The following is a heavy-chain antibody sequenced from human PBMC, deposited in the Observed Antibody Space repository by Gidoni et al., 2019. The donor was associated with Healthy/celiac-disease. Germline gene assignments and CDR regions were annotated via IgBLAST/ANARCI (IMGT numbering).Heavy chain of an antibody. Sequence: EVQLVESGGGLVKPGGSLRLSCAASGFTFSSYSMHWVRQAPGKGLEWVSSISSSSSYIYYADSVKGRFTISRDNAKNSLYLQMNSLRAEDTAVYYCARPGVTGYGNWFDPWGQGTLVTVSS. J-gene: IGHJ5*02. D-gene: IGHD3-9*01. CDR2: ISSSSSYI. CDR3: ARPGVTGYGNWFDP. CDR1: GFTFSSYS. V-gene: IGHV3-21*01.